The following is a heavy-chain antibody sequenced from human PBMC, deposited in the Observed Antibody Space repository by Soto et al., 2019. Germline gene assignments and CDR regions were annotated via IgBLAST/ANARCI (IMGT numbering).Heavy chain of an antibody. J-gene: IGHJ4*01. D-gene: IGHD6-6*01. Sequence: TLSLTCTVSGASISSNTYYWAWIRRPPGKGLECFGSIYYDGSTYYNPSLKSRLTISVDTSKNQLSLELNSGTAAATAVYYCARSTIAPHLFMYPFDTWRQGTLVTLSS. CDR3: ARSTIAPHLFMYPFDT. V-gene: IGHV4-39*01. CDR1: GASISSNTYY. CDR2: IYYDGST.